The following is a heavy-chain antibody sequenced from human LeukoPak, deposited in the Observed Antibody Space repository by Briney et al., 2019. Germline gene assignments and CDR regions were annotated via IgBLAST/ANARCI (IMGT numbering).Heavy chain of an antibody. J-gene: IGHJ4*02. CDR3: AREGLGELTLDC. V-gene: IGHV1-69*04. CDR1: GGTFSNDA. Sequence: SVKVSCKASGGTFSNDAISWVRQAPGQGLEWMGRIIPNLGMALYAQKFKGRVTITADKSPSTAYMELSSLTSDDTAVYYCAREGLGELTLDCWGQGTLVTVSS. CDR2: IIPNLGMA. D-gene: IGHD3-16*01.